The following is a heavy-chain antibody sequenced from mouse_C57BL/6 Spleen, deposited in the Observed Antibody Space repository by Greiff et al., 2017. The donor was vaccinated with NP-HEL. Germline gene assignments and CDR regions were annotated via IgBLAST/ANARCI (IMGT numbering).Heavy chain of an antibody. CDR2: INPSNGGT. CDR1: GYTFTSYW. V-gene: IGHV1-53*01. CDR3: ARSGSRGYFDV. Sequence: QVQLQQSGTELVKPGASVKLSCKASGYTFTSYWMHWVKQRPGQGLEWIGNINPSNGGTNYNEKFKSKATLTADKSSSTAYMQLSSLTSEDSAVYFCARSGSRGYFDVWGTGTTVTVSS. J-gene: IGHJ1*03. D-gene: IGHD1-1*01.